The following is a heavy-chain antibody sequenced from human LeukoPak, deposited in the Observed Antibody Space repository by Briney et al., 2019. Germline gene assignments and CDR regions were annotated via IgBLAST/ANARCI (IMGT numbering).Heavy chain of an antibody. D-gene: IGHD6-6*01. V-gene: IGHV4-59*12. CDR2: IYYSGST. Sequence: SETLSLTCTVSGGCISSYYWSWIRQPPGKGLEWIGYIYYSGSTNYNPSLKSRVTMSADTSKNLFSLKLSSVTAADTAVYYCARERSPPYSSYYDSWGQGTLVTVSS. CDR3: ARERSPPYSSYYDS. CDR1: GGCISSYY. J-gene: IGHJ4*02.